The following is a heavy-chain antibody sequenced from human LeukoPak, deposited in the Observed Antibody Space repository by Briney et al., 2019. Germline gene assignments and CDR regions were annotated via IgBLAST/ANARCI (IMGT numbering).Heavy chain of an antibody. CDR1: GGSFSGYY. D-gene: IGHD3-10*01. CDR3: ARPDYYGSGIDI. Sequence: SETLSLTCAVYGGSFSGYYWSWIRQPPGKGLEWIGEINHSGSTNYNPSLKSRVTISVDTSKNQFSLKLSSVTAADTAVYYCARPDYYGSGIDIWGQGTMVTVSS. J-gene: IGHJ3*02. CDR2: INHSGST. V-gene: IGHV4-34*01.